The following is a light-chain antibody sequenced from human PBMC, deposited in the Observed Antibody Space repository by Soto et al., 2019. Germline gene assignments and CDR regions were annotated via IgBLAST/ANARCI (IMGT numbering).Light chain of an antibody. Sequence: EIVMTQSPASLSVSPGETATLSCRASQSISNSLAWYQQKPGQAPSLLIYGASTRATGIPARFSGSGSGTEFTLAISSLQSEDSALYYCQQYNNWPPRTFGQGTKLEIK. V-gene: IGKV3-15*01. CDR1: QSISNS. CDR3: QQYNNWPPRT. J-gene: IGKJ2*01. CDR2: GAS.